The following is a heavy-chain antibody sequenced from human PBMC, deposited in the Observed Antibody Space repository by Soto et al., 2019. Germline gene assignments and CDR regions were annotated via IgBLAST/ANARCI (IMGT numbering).Heavy chain of an antibody. D-gene: IGHD5-18*01. CDR1: GESFSGYY. CDR2: INHSGST. CDR3: ARGRGIQL. J-gene: IGHJ4*02. Sequence: SETLSLTCAVYGESFSGYYWSWIRQPPGKGLEWIGEINHSGSTNYNPSLKSRVTISVDTSKNQFSLKLSSVTAADTAVYYCARGRGIQLWGQGTLVTVSS. V-gene: IGHV4-34*01.